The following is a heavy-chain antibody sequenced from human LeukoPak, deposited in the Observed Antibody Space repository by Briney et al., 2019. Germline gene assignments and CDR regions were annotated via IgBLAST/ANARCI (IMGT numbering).Heavy chain of an antibody. J-gene: IGHJ6*02. CDR2: ISSSGSTI. CDR3: ARFSTARAYYYGSGRHYYGMDV. CDR1: GFTFSSYE. V-gene: IGHV3-48*03. D-gene: IGHD3-10*01. Sequence: GGSLRLSCAASGFTFSSYEMTWVRQAPGKGLEWVSYISSSGSTIYYADSVKGRFTISRDNAKNSLYLQMNSLRAEDTAVYYCARFSTARAYYYGSGRHYYGMDVWGQGTTVTVSS.